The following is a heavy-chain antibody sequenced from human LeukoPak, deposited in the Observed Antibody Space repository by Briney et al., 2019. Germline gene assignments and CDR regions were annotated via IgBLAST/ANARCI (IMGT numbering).Heavy chain of an antibody. J-gene: IGHJ5*02. D-gene: IGHD4-17*01. CDR1: GFTFSSYV. CDR2: ITSSGSST. CDR3: VREVSGDPWHNWFVP. V-gene: IGHV3-23*01. Sequence: GGSLRLSCVASGFTFSSYVMNWVRQAPGMGLEWVSTITSSGSSTYYADSVKGRFTISRDNSKNTLYLQMNSLRAEDTAVYYCVREVSGDPWHNWFVPWGQGTMVTVSS.